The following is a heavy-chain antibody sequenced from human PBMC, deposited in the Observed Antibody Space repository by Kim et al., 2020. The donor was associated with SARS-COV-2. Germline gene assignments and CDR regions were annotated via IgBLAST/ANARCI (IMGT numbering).Heavy chain of an antibody. Sequence: SETLSLTCAVYGGSFSGYYWSWIRQPPGKGLEWIGEINHSGSTNYNPSLKSRVTISVDTSKNQFSLKLSSVTAADTAVYYCARGEGYSGYDFYGYWGQGT. V-gene: IGHV4-34*01. CDR2: INHSGST. D-gene: IGHD5-12*01. J-gene: IGHJ4*02. CDR3: ARGEGYSGYDFYGY. CDR1: GGSFSGYY.